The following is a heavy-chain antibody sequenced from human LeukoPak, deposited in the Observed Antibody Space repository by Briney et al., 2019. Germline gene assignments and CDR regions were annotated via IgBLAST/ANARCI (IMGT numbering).Heavy chain of an antibody. CDR2: ISGSGGST. CDR1: GFTFSSYS. J-gene: IGHJ4*02. D-gene: IGHD2-15*01. CDR3: AKSIDIVVVVAATLDY. V-gene: IGHV3-23*01. Sequence: GGSLRLSCAASGFTFSSYSMNWVRQAPGKGLEWVSAISGSGGSTYYADSVKGRFTISRGNSKNTLYLQMNSLRAEDTAVYYCAKSIDIVVVVAATLDYWGQGTLVTVSS.